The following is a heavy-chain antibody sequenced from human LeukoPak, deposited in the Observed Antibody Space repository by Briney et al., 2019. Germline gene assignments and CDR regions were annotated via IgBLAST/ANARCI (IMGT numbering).Heavy chain of an antibody. D-gene: IGHD2-21*02. V-gene: IGHV4-30-4*01. CDR2: IYYSGST. J-gene: IGHJ5*02. CDR3: ARERSYCGGDCQVNGIDP. CDR1: GGSISSGDYY. Sequence: PSQTLSLTCTVSGGSISSGDYYWSWIRQPPGKGLEWIGYIYYSGSTYYNPSLKSRVTISVDTSKNQFSLKLSSVTAADTAVYYCARERSYCGGDCQVNGIDPWGQGTLVTVSS.